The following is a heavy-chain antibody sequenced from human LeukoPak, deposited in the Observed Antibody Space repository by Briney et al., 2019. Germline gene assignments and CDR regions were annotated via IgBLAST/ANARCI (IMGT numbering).Heavy chain of an antibody. CDR1: GFTFSSFA. J-gene: IGHJ4*02. V-gene: IGHV3-23*01. Sequence: GGSLRLSCVASGFTFSSFAMSWVRQAPGKGLEWVSSISGSGGRTYYADSVKGRFTISRDSSKNTLYLQMNSLRAEDTAVYYCARRLALGVVITVWYFDYWGQGTLVTVSS. CDR2: ISGSGGRT. D-gene: IGHD3-3*01. CDR3: ARRLALGVVITVWYFDY.